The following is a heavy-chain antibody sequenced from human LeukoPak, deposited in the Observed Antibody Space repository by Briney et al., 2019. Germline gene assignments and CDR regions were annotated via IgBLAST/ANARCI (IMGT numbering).Heavy chain of an antibody. V-gene: IGHV4-38-2*02. CDR2: IYYSGST. D-gene: IGHD6-13*01. CDR1: GYSISSGYY. J-gene: IGHJ6*02. CDR3: ARDLTRYSSSWYGMDV. Sequence: SETLSLTCTVSGYSISSGYYWGWIRQPPGKGLEWIGSIYYSGSTYYNPSLKSRVTISVDTSKNQFSLKLSSVTAADTAVYYCARDLTRYSSSWYGMDVWGQGTTVTVSS.